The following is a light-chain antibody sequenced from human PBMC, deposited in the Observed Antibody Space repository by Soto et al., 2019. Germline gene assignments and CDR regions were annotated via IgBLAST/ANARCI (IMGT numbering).Light chain of an antibody. CDR2: GAS. V-gene: IGKV3-20*01. CDR3: QQYGSSLIYT. J-gene: IGKJ2*01. CDR1: QNVNSSY. Sequence: EIVLTQSPGTLSLSPGERATLSCRASQNVNSSYLAWYQQKPGQAPRLLIYGASSRATGIPDRFSGSGSGTDFTLTISRLEPEDFAVYYCQQYGSSLIYTFGQGTKLEIK.